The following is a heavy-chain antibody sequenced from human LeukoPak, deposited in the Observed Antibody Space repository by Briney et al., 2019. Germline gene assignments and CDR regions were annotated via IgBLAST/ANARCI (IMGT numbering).Heavy chain of an antibody. Sequence: SQTLSLTCAISGDSVSSDSAAWNWIRQSPSRGLEWLGRTYYRSKSYNDYAVSVKSRITINPDTSKNQFSLQLNSVTPEDTAVYYCASQVLVSGQWLVLGWFDPWGQGTLVTVSS. V-gene: IGHV6-1*01. CDR2: TYYRSKSYN. D-gene: IGHD6-19*01. CDR3: ASQVLVSGQWLVLGWFDP. CDR1: GDSVSSDSAA. J-gene: IGHJ5*02.